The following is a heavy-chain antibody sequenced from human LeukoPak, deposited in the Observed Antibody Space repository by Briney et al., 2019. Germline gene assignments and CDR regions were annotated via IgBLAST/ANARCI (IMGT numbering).Heavy chain of an antibody. V-gene: IGHV3-49*04. CDR2: IRSKAYGGTT. CDR3: SREVGVNYYYYYMDV. J-gene: IGHJ6*03. D-gene: IGHD1-26*01. Sequence: PGGSLRLSCAASGFTFSSYSMNWVRQAPGKGLEWLGFIRSKAYGGTTEYAASVKGRFTISRDDSKSIAYLQMNSLNTEDTAVYYCSREVGVNYYYYYMDVWGKGTTVTVSS. CDR1: GFTFSSYS.